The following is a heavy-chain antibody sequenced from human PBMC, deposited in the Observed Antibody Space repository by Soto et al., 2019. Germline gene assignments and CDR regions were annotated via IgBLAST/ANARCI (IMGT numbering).Heavy chain of an antibody. J-gene: IGHJ4*02. CDR3: ARGPNKRGYYDFWSGYSSPEYYFDY. V-gene: IGHV1-18*01. D-gene: IGHD3-3*01. CDR2: ISSYSGNT. Sequence: ASVKVSCKASGYTFTSYGISWVRQAPGQGLEWMGWISSYSGNTSYAQKLQGRVTMTRNTSISTAYMELSSLRSEDTAVYYCARGPNKRGYYDFWSGYSSPEYYFDYWGQGTLVTVSS. CDR1: GYTFTSYG.